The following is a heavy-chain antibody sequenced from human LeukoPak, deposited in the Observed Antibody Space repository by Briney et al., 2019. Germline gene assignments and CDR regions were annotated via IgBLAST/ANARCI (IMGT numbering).Heavy chain of an antibody. D-gene: IGHD1-26*01. V-gene: IGHV4-59*02. CDR2: IYYSGTT. Sequence: GSLRLSCAASGFTVSSNYMSWVRQAPGKGLEWIGSIYYSGTTYYNPSLKSRVTMSVDTSKNQFSLKLSSVTAADTAVYYCAREGYSGSYHYDAFDIWGQGTMVTVSS. J-gene: IGHJ3*02. CDR1: GFTVSSNY. CDR3: AREGYSGSYHYDAFDI.